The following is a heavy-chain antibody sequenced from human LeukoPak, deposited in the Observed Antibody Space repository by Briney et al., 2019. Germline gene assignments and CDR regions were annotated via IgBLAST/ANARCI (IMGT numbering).Heavy chain of an antibody. CDR1: GGSISSYY. Sequence: PSETLSLTCTVSGGSISSYYWSWIRQPPGKGLEWIGYIYYSGSTNYNPSLKSRVTISVDTSKNQFSLKLSSVTAADTAVYYCARARVGRDYYYYYMDVWGKGTTVTVSS. CDR3: ARARVGRDYYYYYMDV. J-gene: IGHJ6*03. CDR2: IYYSGST. V-gene: IGHV4-59*01. D-gene: IGHD2-15*01.